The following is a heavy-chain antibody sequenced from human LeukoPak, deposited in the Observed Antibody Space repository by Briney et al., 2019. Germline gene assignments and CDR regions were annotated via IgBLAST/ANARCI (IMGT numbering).Heavy chain of an antibody. CDR1: GFTVSSNY. V-gene: IGHV3-53*01. Sequence: PGGSLRLSCAASGFTVSSNYMSWVRQAPGKGLEWVSVIYSGGSTYYADSVKGRFTISRDNSKNTLYLQMNSLRAEDTAVYYCAKGQLQDYYDSGGYLYWGQGTLVTVSS. J-gene: IGHJ4*02. CDR2: IYSGGST. CDR3: AKGQLQDYYDSGGYLY. D-gene: IGHD3-22*01.